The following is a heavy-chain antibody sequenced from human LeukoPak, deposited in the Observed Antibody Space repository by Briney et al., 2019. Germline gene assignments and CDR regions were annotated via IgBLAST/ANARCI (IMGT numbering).Heavy chain of an antibody. CDR3: ASSTYSGSHWDAFDI. J-gene: IGHJ3*02. CDR1: GFTFSSYW. CDR2: IDSYGSST. D-gene: IGHD1-26*01. Sequence: GGSLKLSCAASGFTFSSYWMHWVRQAPGKGLVWVSRIDSYGSSTSFADSVKGRFTISRDNAKNTLYLQMNSLRAEDTAVYYCASSTYSGSHWDAFDIWGQGTMVTVSS. V-gene: IGHV3-74*01.